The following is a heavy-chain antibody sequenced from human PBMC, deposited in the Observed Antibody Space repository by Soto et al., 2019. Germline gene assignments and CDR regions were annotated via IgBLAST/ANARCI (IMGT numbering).Heavy chain of an antibody. CDR3: ATDPDGGYDFDY. CDR2: IDSGAATI. CDR1: GFTFSDYG. D-gene: IGHD5-18*01. Sequence: GGSLRLSCAASGFTFSDYGMNWVRQAPGMGLEWVAHIDSGAATISYSDSVRGQFTISRDNAKNSVYLQMDSLRAEDTAIFYCATDPDGGYDFDYWGQGILVTVSS. J-gene: IGHJ4*02. V-gene: IGHV3-48*03.